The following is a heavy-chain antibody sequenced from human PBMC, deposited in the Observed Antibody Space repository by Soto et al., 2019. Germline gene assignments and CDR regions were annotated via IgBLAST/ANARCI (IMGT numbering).Heavy chain of an antibody. CDR1: GFTFSSYA. CDR3: AKEEGYSYGTDYYYYGMDV. J-gene: IGHJ6*02. CDR2: ISGSGGST. V-gene: IGHV3-23*01. D-gene: IGHD5-18*01. Sequence: EVQLLESGGGLVQPGGSLRLSCAASGFTFSSYAMSWVRQAPGKGLEWVSAISGSGGSTYYADSVKGRFTISRDNSKNTLYLQMNSLRADDTAVYYCAKEEGYSYGTDYYYYGMDVWGQGTTVTVSS.